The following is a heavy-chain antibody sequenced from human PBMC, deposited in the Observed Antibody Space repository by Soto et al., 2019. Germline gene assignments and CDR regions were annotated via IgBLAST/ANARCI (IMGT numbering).Heavy chain of an antibody. V-gene: IGHV1-69*13. J-gene: IGHJ5*02. D-gene: IGHD3-22*01. CDR2: IIPIFGTA. CDR1: GGTFSSYA. Sequence: SVKVSCKASGGTFSSYAISWVRQAPGQGLEWMGEIIPIFGTANYAQKFQGRVTITADESTSTAYMELSSLRSEDTAVYYCARDRGPSSGYYPYWFDPWGQGTLVTVS. CDR3: ARDRGPSSGYYPYWFDP.